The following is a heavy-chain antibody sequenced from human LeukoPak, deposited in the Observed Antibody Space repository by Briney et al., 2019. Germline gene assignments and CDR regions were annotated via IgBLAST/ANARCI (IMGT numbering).Heavy chain of an antibody. J-gene: IGHJ4*02. CDR3: AREGGTVVVGRFDY. CDR1: GINFRASG. D-gene: IGHD2-2*01. Sequence: GGSLRLSCAASGINFRASGMHWVRQAPGMGLEWVTFIQTDGSDKRYAASVAGRFTISRDDSKNTVYLHMNSLRPDDSALYYFAREGGTVVVGRFDYWGQGTLVTVSS. CDR2: IQTDGSDK. V-gene: IGHV3-30*02.